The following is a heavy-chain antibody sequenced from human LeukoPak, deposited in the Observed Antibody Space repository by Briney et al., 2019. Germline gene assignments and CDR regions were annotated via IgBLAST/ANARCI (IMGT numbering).Heavy chain of an antibody. V-gene: IGHV3-74*01. J-gene: IGHJ3*02. Sequence: GGSLRLSCAASGFTFSSYWMHWVRQAPGKGLVWVSRINSDGSSTSYADSVKGRFTISRDNAKNTLYLQMNSLRAEDTAVYYCARSRGYYYDSSGLDDAFDIWGQGTMVTVSS. CDR3: ARSRGYYYDSSGLDDAFDI. D-gene: IGHD3-22*01. CDR2: INSDGSST. CDR1: GFTFSSYW.